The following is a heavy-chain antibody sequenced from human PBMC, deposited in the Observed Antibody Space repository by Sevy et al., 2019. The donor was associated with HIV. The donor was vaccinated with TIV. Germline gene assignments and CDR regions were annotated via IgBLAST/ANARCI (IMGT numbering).Heavy chain of an antibody. CDR3: ATTKDYYDSSGYPFDS. Sequence: ASVKVSCKVSGYTLTKLSMHWVRQTPGKGLEWMTTFDPEDGDPEDGKRIYAQKFLGRVTMTEDTSTDTAYMELSSLRSEETAVYYCATTKDYYDSSGYPFDSWGQGTLVTVSS. CDR1: GYTLTKLS. CDR2: FDPEDGDPEDGKR. D-gene: IGHD3-22*01. V-gene: IGHV1-24*01. J-gene: IGHJ4*02.